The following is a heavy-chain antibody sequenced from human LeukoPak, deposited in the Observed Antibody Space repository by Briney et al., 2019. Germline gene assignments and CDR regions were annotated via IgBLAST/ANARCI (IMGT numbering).Heavy chain of an antibody. CDR3: AREHYYDSSGYDY. CDR1: GFTFSSYS. Sequence: GGSLRLSCAASGFTFSSYSMNWVRQAPGEGLEWVSSISSSSSYIYYADSVKGRFTISRDNAKNSLYLQMNSLRAEDTAVYYCAREHYYDSSGYDYWGQGTLVTVSS. V-gene: IGHV3-21*01. D-gene: IGHD3-22*01. CDR2: ISSSSSYI. J-gene: IGHJ4*02.